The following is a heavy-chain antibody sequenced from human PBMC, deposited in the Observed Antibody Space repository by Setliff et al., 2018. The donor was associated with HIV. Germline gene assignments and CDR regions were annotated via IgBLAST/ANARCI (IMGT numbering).Heavy chain of an antibody. D-gene: IGHD2-15*01. J-gene: IGHJ3*01. V-gene: IGHV3-11*05. CDR1: GFSFRDYY. Sequence: PGESLRLSCVASGFSFRDYYMSWIRQAPGKGLEWVSTLSSSSDYISYADSVKGRFRISRDSAKNALYLHMDTLRAGDTAVYYCARVREVATIDAFDVWGQGTLVTVSS. CDR3: ARVREVATIDAFDV. CDR2: LSSSSDYI.